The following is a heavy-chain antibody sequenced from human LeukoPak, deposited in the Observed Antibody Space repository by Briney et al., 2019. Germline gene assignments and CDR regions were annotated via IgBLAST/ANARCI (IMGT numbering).Heavy chain of an antibody. J-gene: IGHJ4*02. D-gene: IGHD6-13*01. V-gene: IGHV3-15*01. CDR3: TTDSPWYSSSYHDFDY. CDR1: GLTFSDAW. CDR2: IKSKTDGGTT. Sequence: GGSLRLSCAASGLTFSDAWMSWVRQAPGKGLEWVGRIKSKTDGGTTDYAAPVKGRFTISRDDSKNTLYLQMNSLKTEDTAVYYCTTDSPWYSSSYHDFDYWGQGTLVTVSS.